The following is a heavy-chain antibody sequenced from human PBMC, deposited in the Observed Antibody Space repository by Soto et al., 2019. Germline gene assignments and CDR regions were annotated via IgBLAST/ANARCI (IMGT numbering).Heavy chain of an antibody. V-gene: IGHV3-23*01. D-gene: IGHD1-1*01. CDR1: GFNCSSSA. Sequence: GGSLRLSWAASGFNCSSSARNWVSQAPGKGLEWVSVISGSDGTTYYADSVKGRFTISRDNSKNTLYLDMNSLRAEDTALYYCAKSLHINCKNYFDPWGQGTLVTVSS. CDR3: AKSLHINCKNYFDP. CDR2: ISGSDGTT. J-gene: IGHJ5*02.